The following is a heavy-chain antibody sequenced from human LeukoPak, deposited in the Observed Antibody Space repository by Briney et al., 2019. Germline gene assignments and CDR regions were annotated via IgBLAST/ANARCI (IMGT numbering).Heavy chain of an antibody. CDR1: GGSISSYY. V-gene: IGHV4-59*12. Sequence: SETLSLTCTVSGGSISSYYWSWIRQPPGKGLEWIGYIYYSGSTNYNPSLKSRVTISVDTSKNQFSLKLSSVTAADTAVYYCAREVPYYYDSSGYYPDAFDIWGQGTMVTVSS. CDR2: IYYSGST. CDR3: AREVPYYYDSSGYYPDAFDI. D-gene: IGHD3-22*01. J-gene: IGHJ3*02.